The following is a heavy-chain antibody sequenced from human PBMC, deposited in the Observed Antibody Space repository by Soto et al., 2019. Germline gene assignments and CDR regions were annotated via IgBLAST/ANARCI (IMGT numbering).Heavy chain of an antibody. Sequence: GGSLRLSCAASGFTFSSYGMHWVRQAPGKGLEWVAVISYDGSNKYYADSVKGRFTISRDNAKNSLYLQMNSLRAEDTAVYYCARDTPSTVTNYYYYYGMDVWGQGTTVTVSS. J-gene: IGHJ6*02. CDR3: ARDTPSTVTNYYYYYGMDV. CDR2: ISYDGSNK. CDR1: GFTFSSYG. D-gene: IGHD4-4*01. V-gene: IGHV3-30*03.